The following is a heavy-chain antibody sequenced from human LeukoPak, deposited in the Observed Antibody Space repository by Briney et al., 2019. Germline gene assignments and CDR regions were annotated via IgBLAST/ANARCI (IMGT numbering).Heavy chain of an antibody. D-gene: IGHD3-16*02. CDR3: ARVVGDVWGSYRLDY. CDR2: INPNSGGT. CDR1: GYTFTSYD. Sequence: ASVKVSCKASGYTFTSYDINWVRQATGQGLEWMGWINPNSGGTNYAQKFQGRVTMTRDTSISTAYMELSRLRSDDTAVYYCARVVGDVWGSYRLDYWGQGTLVTVSS. J-gene: IGHJ4*02. V-gene: IGHV1-2*02.